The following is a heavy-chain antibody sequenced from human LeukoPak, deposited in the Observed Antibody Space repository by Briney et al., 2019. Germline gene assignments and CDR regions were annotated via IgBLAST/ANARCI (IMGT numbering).Heavy chain of an antibody. V-gene: IGHV4-61*02. Sequence: SQTLSLTCTVSGGSISRGSYYWSWIRQPAGKGLEWIGRIYTSGSTNYNPSLKSRVTISVDTSKNQFSLKLSSVTAADTAVYYCAREVDYDILTGRIYYFDYWGQGTLVTVSS. J-gene: IGHJ4*02. CDR3: AREVDYDILTGRIYYFDY. D-gene: IGHD3-9*01. CDR2: IYTSGST. CDR1: GGSISRGSYY.